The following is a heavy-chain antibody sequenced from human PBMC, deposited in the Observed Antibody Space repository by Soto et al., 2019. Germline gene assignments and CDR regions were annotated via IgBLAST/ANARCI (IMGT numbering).Heavy chain of an antibody. D-gene: IGHD4-17*01. CDR1: GFSFTTYG. CDR2: ISYDGSNQ. V-gene: IGHV3-30*03. CDR3: ARAGGTTVTGLWHFDS. J-gene: IGHJ4*02. Sequence: GGSLRLSCAASGFSFTTYGMHWVRQAPGKGLEWVAVISYDGSNQQYTDSVKGRFTISRDDSKNTLYLQMNSLRAEDTAVYYCARAGGTTVTGLWHFDSWGQGTLVTVSS.